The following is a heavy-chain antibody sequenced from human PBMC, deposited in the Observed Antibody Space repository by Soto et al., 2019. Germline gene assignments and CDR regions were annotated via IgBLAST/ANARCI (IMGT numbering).Heavy chain of an antibody. CDR2: IIPILGIA. Sequence: QVQLVQSGAEVKKPGSSVKVSCKASGGTFSSYTISWVRQAPGQGLEWMGRIIPILGIANYAQKFQGRVTITEDKSRSTAYMELSSLRSEDTGVYYCASFLSRWGQGTLVTVSS. CDR3: ASFLSR. V-gene: IGHV1-69*02. J-gene: IGHJ4*02. CDR1: GGTFSSYT.